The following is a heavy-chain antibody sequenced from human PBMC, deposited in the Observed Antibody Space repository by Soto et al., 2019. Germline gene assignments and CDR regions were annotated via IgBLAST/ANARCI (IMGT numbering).Heavy chain of an antibody. D-gene: IGHD4-4*01. J-gene: IGHJ4*02. Sequence: SETLSLTCAVSSGSISSSNWWSWVRQPPGKGLEWIGYIYHSGSTNYNPSLKSRVTISVDTSKNQFSLKVSSATAADTAVYYCARHSNRNYGLYYFDYWGLGALVTVSS. CDR1: SGSISSSNW. CDR2: IYHSGST. V-gene: IGHV4-4*02. CDR3: ARHSNRNYGLYYFDY.